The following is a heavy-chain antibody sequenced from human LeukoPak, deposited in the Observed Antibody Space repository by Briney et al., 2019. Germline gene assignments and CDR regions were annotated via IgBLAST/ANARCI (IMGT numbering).Heavy chain of an antibody. V-gene: IGHV3-48*04. CDR1: GFTFSSYS. CDR2: ISSSSSTI. D-gene: IGHD3-10*01. CDR3: ARDPTPGGSAYYGMDV. Sequence: GGSLRLSCAASGFTFSSYSMNWVRQAPGKGLEWVSYISSSSSTIYYADSVKGRFTISRDNAKNSLYLQMNSLRAEDTAVYYCARDPTPGGSAYYGMDVWGQGTTVTVSS. J-gene: IGHJ6*02.